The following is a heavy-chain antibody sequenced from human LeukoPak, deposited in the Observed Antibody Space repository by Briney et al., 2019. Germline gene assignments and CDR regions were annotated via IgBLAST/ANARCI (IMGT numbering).Heavy chain of an antibody. CDR3: ARGGRCIACDWGSGSKESYYMDV. Sequence: PSETLSLTCTVSGGSISYYYWSWIRQPPGKGLEWIGYIYNGGITNYNPSLKSRVTMSIDTSKNQFSLRLSSVTAADTAVYYCARGGRCIACDWGSGSKESYYMDVWDKGTTVTVSS. CDR1: GGSISYYY. D-gene: IGHD3-16*01. V-gene: IGHV4-59*01. CDR2: IYNGGIT. J-gene: IGHJ6*03.